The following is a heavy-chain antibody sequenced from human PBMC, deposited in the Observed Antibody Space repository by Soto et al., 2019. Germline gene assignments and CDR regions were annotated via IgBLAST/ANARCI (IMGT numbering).Heavy chain of an antibody. J-gene: IGHJ4*02. V-gene: IGHV3-23*01. CDR2: ITGNAANT. Sequence: PGGSLRLSCSASRFTFGGYAMSWVRQAPGKGLEWVSGITGNAANTVYADSVKGRFTISRDNSKNALYLQLNSLRAEDTAVYFCAKADRDCGGDCYSCYFDSWGQGAPVPVYS. D-gene: IGHD2-21*02. CDR1: RFTFGGYA. CDR3: AKADRDCGGDCYSCYFDS.